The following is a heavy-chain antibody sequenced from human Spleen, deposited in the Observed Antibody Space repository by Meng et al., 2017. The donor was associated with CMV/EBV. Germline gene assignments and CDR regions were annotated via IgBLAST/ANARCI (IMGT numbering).Heavy chain of an antibody. CDR3: ARDPKRSGVTSDSFHS. D-gene: IGHD3-3*01. CDR2: VYSSGNT. V-gene: IGHV4-61*03. Sequence: DDVSSPTCHWSWIWQARGQRLEWIGDVYSSGNTNYKSSPNTRVTISVDRTKNRFSLPLPLVTTAHTAIYHCARDPKRSGVTSDSFHSWGPGLLVTVSS. CDR1: DDVSSPTCH. J-gene: IGHJ5*02.